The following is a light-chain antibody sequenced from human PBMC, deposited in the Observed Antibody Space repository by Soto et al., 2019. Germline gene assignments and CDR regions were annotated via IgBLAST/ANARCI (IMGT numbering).Light chain of an antibody. Sequence: QTVLTQSSSASASLGSSVKLTCTLSSGHSSYIIAWHQQPPGKAPRYLMKLGGSGTYNKGSGIPDRFSGSSSGADRYLTISNLQSEDEADYYCETWDSDTVVFGGGTKLTVL. J-gene: IGLJ2*01. CDR3: ETWDSDTVV. CDR2: LGGSGTY. CDR1: SGHSSYI. V-gene: IGLV4-60*03.